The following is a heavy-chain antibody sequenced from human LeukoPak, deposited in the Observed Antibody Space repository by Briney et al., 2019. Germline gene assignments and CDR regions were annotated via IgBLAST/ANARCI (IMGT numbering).Heavy chain of an antibody. D-gene: IGHD7-27*01. CDR1: GFSFSIYA. Sequence: GGSLRLSCAASGFSFSIYAVSWVRQAPGKGLEWVPGISDGGSRTYYADSVKGRFTISRGDSKNTLYLQMNSLRAEDTAVYYCAKVQLGIGIDYWGQGTLVTVSS. CDR2: ISDGGSRT. V-gene: IGHV3-23*01. CDR3: AKVQLGIGIDY. J-gene: IGHJ4*02.